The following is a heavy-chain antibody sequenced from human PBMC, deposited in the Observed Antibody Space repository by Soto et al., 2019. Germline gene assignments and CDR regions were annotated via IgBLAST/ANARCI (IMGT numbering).Heavy chain of an antibody. CDR3: ARALAVAGTEEYYYYGMDF. D-gene: IGHD6-19*01. V-gene: IGHV3-30-3*01. J-gene: IGHJ6*02. Sequence: QVQLVESGGGVVQPGRSLRLSCAASGFTFSSYAMHWVRQAPGKGLEWVAVISYDGSNKYYADSVKGRFTISRDNSKNTLYLQMNSLRAEDTAVYYCARALAVAGTEEYYYYGMDFWGQGTTVTVSS. CDR2: ISYDGSNK. CDR1: GFTFSSYA.